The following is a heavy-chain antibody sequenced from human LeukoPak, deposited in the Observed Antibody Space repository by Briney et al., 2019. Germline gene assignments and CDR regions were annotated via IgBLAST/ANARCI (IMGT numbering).Heavy chain of an antibody. CDR3: ARVEGYGSGDYFDY. CDR1: GGTFSSYA. D-gene: IGHD3-10*01. Sequence: SVKVSCKASGGTFSSYAISWVRQAPGQGLEWMGGIIPILGTANYAQKFQGRVTITADESTTTAYMEPSSLRSEDTAVYYCARVEGYGSGDYFDYWGQGTLVTVSS. V-gene: IGHV1-69*13. CDR2: IIPILGTA. J-gene: IGHJ4*02.